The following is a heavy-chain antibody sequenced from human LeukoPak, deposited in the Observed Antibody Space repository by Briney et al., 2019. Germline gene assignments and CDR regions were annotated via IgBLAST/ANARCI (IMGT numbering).Heavy chain of an antibody. Sequence: ASVNVSCKASGYTFTGYYMHWVRQAPRQGLEWMGWINPNSGGTNYAQKFQGWVTMTRDTSISTAYMELSRLRSDDTAVYYCARNRRLNDAFDIWGQGTMVTVSS. CDR1: GYTFTGYY. CDR2: INPNSGGT. CDR3: ARNRRLNDAFDI. J-gene: IGHJ3*02. V-gene: IGHV1-2*04. D-gene: IGHD3-16*02.